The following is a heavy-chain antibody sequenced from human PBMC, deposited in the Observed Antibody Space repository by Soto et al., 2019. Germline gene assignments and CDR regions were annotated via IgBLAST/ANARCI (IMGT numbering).Heavy chain of an antibody. V-gene: IGHV3-21*01. CDR1: GFTLISYS. D-gene: IGHD2-2*01. CDR2: ISSSSSYI. CDR3: ARYQPQGSYYYYGMDV. Sequence: GGSLRLSCAASGFTLISYSMNWVRQAPGKGLEWVSSISSSSSYIYYADSVKGRFTISRDNAKNSLYLQMNSLRAEDTAVYYCARYQPQGSYYYYGMDVWGQGTTVTVSS. J-gene: IGHJ6*02.